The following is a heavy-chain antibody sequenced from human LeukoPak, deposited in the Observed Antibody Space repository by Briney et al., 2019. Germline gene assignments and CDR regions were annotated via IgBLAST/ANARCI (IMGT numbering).Heavy chain of an antibody. J-gene: IGHJ4*02. CDR3: ARSLRYDSSGYYSSNFDY. V-gene: IGHV1-2*02. Sequence: GASVKVSCKASGYTFTGYYMHWVRQAPGQGLEWMGWINPNSGGTNYAQKFQGRVTMTRDTSISTAYMELSSLRSEDTAVYYCARSLRYDSSGYYSSNFDYWGQGTLVTVSS. D-gene: IGHD3-22*01. CDR1: GYTFTGYY. CDR2: INPNSGGT.